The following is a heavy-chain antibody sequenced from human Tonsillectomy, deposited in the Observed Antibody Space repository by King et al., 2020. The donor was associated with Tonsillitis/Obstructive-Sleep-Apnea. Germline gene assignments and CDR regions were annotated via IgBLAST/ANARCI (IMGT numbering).Heavy chain of an antibody. CDR2: ISYDGSDK. J-gene: IGHJ3*02. CDR3: AREGRGVAWAFNI. CDR1: EFTFSSYA. V-gene: IGHV3-30*04. D-gene: IGHD3-10*01. Sequence: VQLVESGGGVVQPGRSLRLSCAASEFTFSSYAMHWVRQAPGKGLEWVAFISYDGSDKFYADSVKGRFTISRDNSKNTLYLQMNSLRTEDTAVYYCAREGRGVAWAFNIWGQGTMVTVSS.